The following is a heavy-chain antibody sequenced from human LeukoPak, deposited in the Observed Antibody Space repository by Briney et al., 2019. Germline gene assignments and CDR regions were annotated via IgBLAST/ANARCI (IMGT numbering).Heavy chain of an antibody. J-gene: IGHJ5*01. Sequence: GSVKVSCKVSGYSLSELSTHWVRQAPGQGLEWVGGFDPGDDETIYAQKFQGRVTMTEDTSTDTAYLELSSLRSEDTAVYFCATEKDLLLDSWGQGTPVTVSS. D-gene: IGHD1-26*01. CDR3: ATEKDLLLDS. CDR1: GYSLSELS. V-gene: IGHV1-24*01. CDR2: FDPGDDET.